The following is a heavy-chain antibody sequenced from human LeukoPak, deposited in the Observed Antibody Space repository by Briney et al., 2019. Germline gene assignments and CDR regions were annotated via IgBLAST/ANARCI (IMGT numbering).Heavy chain of an antibody. V-gene: IGHV3-13*01. J-gene: IGHJ4*02. CDR1: GFTFSSYD. Sequence: GGSLRLSCAASGFTFSSYDMHWVRQATGKGLEWVSAIGTAGDTYYPGSVKGRFTISRENAKNSLYLQMNSLRAGDTAVYYCARESRYSSGWSEVSYFDYWGQGTLVTVSS. D-gene: IGHD6-19*01. CDR3: ARESRYSSGWSEVSYFDY. CDR2: IGTAGDT.